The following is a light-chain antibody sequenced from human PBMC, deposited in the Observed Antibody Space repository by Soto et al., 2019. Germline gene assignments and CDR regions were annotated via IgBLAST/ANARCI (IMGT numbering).Light chain of an antibody. CDR3: QQYDNSPWT. V-gene: IGKV3-20*01. CDR2: GTS. CDR1: QSVRSNY. J-gene: IGKJ1*01. Sequence: EIVLTHSQGTLSLSPRERATLSCSASQSVRSNYLAWYQHQPGQAPRLLIYGTSSRATGIPDRFSGSGSGTDFTLTIRRLEPEDFAVYYCQQYDNSPWTFGQGTKVDIK.